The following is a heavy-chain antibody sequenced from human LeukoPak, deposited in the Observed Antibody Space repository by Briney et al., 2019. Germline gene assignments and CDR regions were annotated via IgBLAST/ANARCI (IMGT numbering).Heavy chain of an antibody. V-gene: IGHV3-30*18. D-gene: IGHD2-15*01. CDR3: AKGVVAATNAAYYGMDV. Sequence: GGSLRLSCAASGFTFSDYGMHWVRQAPGKGLEWVAVISYDESDKYYADSVKGRFTISRDNSKNTLYLQMNSLRPEDTAVYYCAKGVVAATNAAYYGMDVWGQGTTVTVSS. CDR2: ISYDESDK. CDR1: GFTFSDYG. J-gene: IGHJ6*02.